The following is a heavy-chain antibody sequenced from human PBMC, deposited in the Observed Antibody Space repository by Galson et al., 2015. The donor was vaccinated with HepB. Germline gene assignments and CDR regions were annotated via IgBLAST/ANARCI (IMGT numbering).Heavy chain of an antibody. J-gene: IGHJ6*03. CDR1: EFTFSSYS. V-gene: IGHV3-21*01. D-gene: IGHD3-10*01. CDR2: ISANSGYT. CDR3: AKDLLRFGISMDV. Sequence: SLRLSCAASEFTFSSYSMNWVRQAPGKGLEWVSSISANSGYTYYADSVEGRFTISRDNAKNSLYLQMNSLRAEDTAVYHCAKDLLRFGISMDVWGKGTTVTVSS.